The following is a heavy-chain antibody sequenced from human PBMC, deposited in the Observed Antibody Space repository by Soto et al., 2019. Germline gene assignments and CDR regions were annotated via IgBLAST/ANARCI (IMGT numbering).Heavy chain of an antibody. D-gene: IGHD1-1*01. J-gene: IGHJ4*02. V-gene: IGHV1-8*01. CDR1: GYTFTSYD. CDR2: MNPNSGNT. CDR3: ARDGIGGTAFRGFLDY. Sequence: ASVKVSCKASGYTFTSYDINWVRQATEQGLEWMGWMNPNSGNTGYAQKFQGRVTMTRNTSISTAYMELSSLRSEDTALYYCARDGIGGTAFRGFLDYWGQGTLVTVSS.